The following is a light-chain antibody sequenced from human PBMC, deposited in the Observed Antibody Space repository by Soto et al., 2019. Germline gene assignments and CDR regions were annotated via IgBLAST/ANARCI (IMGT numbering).Light chain of an antibody. CDR1: QSVGTS. CDR3: QQRSNLPPFT. V-gene: IGKV3-11*01. J-gene: IGKJ3*01. CDR2: DAS. Sequence: EIVLTQSPAALSLSPGEKVTLSCRASQSVGTSLAWYQQKPGQTPRLLIYDASNRATGIPARFSGSGSGTEFTLTIISLEPEDSASYYCQQRSNLPPFTFGPGTRVEIK.